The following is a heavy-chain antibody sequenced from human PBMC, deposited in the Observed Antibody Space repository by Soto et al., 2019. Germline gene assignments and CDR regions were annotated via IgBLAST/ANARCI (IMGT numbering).Heavy chain of an antibody. CDR3: AYTSAAGKYYYGMDV. Sequence: GESLKLSCKGSGYSFTNYWIGWVRQMPGKGLEWMGIIYPGDSDTRYSPSFQGQVTISADKSISTAYLQLSSLKASDTAMYHCAYTSAAGKYYYGMDVWGQGTTVTVSS. J-gene: IGHJ6*02. V-gene: IGHV5-51*01. CDR1: GYSFTNYW. D-gene: IGHD6-13*01. CDR2: IYPGDSDT.